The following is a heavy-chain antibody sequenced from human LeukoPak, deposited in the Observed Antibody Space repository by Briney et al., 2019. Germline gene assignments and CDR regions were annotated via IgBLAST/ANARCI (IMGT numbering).Heavy chain of an antibody. D-gene: IGHD3-10*01. CDR2: INPSGGST. Sequence: ASVKVSCKASGYTFTSYYMHWVRQAPGQGLEWMGIINPSGGSTSYAQKFQGRVTMTRDTSTSTVYMELSSLRSEDTAVYYCARGSRITMVRGVVAECDYWGQGTLVTVSS. J-gene: IGHJ4*02. V-gene: IGHV1-46*01. CDR1: GYTFTSYY. CDR3: ARGSRITMVRGVVAECDY.